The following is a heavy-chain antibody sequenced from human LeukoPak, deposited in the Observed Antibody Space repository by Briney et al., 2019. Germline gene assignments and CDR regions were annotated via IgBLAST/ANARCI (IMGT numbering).Heavy chain of an antibody. CDR2: IKQDGSEK. CDR3: AREWHSDYDYVWGSYRTGFDY. J-gene: IGHJ4*02. Sequence: PGGSLRLSCAASGFTFSSYWMSWVRQAPGKGLEWVANIKQDGSEKYYVDSVKGRFTISRDNAKNSLYLQMNSLRAENTAVYYCAREWHSDYDYVWGSYRTGFDYWGQGTLVTVSS. V-gene: IGHV3-7*01. D-gene: IGHD3-16*02. CDR1: GFTFSSYW.